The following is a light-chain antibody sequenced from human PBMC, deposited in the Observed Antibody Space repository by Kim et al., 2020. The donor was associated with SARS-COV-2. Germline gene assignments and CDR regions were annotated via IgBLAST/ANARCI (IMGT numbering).Light chain of an antibody. CDR1: QGISTW. J-gene: IGKJ4*01. CDR2: AAS. V-gene: IGKV1D-12*01. CDR3: QQTNSFPLT. Sequence: ASVGARVTISCRASQGISTWLAWYQLTPWKAPKLLIHAASTLQGGVPSRFSGSGSGTDFTLTISSLQPDDFATYYCQQTNSFPLTFGGGTKVDIK.